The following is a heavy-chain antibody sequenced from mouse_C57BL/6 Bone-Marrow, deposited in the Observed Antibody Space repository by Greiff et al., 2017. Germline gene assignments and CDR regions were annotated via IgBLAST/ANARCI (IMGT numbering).Heavy chain of an antibody. V-gene: IGHV5-6*01. J-gene: IGHJ3*01. CDR3: ARLNWAWFAY. D-gene: IGHD4-1*01. CDR2: ISSGGSYT. CDR1: GFTFSSYG. Sequence: EVQRVESGGDLVKPGGSLKLSCAASGFTFSSYGMSWVRQTPDKRLEWVATISSGGSYTYYPDSVKGRFTISRDKAKNTLYLQMSSLKSEDTAMYYCARLNWAWFAYWGQGTLVTVSA.